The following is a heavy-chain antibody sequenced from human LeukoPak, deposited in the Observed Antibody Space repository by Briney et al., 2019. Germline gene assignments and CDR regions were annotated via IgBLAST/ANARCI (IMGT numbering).Heavy chain of an antibody. Sequence: GGSLRLACTTSGFNLTTYAMTWVRRTPGKGLEWVSSICGGSGKTYHADSVKGRFTISRDNSKNTLYLQMNSLRAEDTAVYYCAKARSGAAATPTDYWGQGTLATVSS. D-gene: IGHD2-15*01. CDR2: ICGGSGKT. J-gene: IGHJ4*02. CDR3: AKARSGAAATPTDY. CDR1: GFNLTTYA. V-gene: IGHV3-23*01.